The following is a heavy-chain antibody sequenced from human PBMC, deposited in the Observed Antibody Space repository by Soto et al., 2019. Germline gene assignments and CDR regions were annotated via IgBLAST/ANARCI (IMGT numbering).Heavy chain of an antibody. D-gene: IGHD3-22*01. J-gene: IGHJ4*02. CDR3: ARGRYYDSSGYYLNFDY. V-gene: IGHV1-69*06. Sequence: ASVKVSCKASGGTFSSYAISWVRQAPGQGLEWMGGIIPIFGTANYAQKFQGRVTITADKSTSTAYIELSSLRSEDTAVYYCARGRYYDSSGYYLNFDYWGQGTLVTVSS. CDR1: GGTFSSYA. CDR2: IIPIFGTA.